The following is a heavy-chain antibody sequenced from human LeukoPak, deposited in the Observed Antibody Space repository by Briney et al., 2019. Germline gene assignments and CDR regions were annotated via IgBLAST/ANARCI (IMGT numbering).Heavy chain of an antibody. CDR1: GGSISTYY. J-gene: IGHJ3*02. CDR2: IYYSGST. V-gene: IGHV4-59*01. CDR3: ARPYSSTFLDAFNI. D-gene: IGHD6-13*01. Sequence: SETLSLTCSVSGGSISTYYWSWIRQPPGKGLEWIGYIYYSGSTNYNPSLKSRVTISVDTSKNQFSLKLSSVTAADTAVYYCARPYSSTFLDAFNIWGQGTMVTVSS.